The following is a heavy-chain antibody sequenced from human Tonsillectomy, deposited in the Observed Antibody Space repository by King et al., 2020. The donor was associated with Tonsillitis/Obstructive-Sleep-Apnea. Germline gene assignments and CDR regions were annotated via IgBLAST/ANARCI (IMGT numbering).Heavy chain of an antibody. D-gene: IGHD6-6*01. CDR3: ARLTSPSSSYGMDV. Sequence: LQLQESGPGLVKPSETLSLTCTVSGGSISSSSYYWGWIRQPPGKGLEWIGSIYYSGSTYYNPSLKSRVTISVETSKNQFSLKLSSVTAADTAVYYCARLTSPSSSYGMDVWGQGTTVTVSS. CDR2: IYYSGST. J-gene: IGHJ6*02. CDR1: GGSISSSSYY. V-gene: IGHV4-39*01.